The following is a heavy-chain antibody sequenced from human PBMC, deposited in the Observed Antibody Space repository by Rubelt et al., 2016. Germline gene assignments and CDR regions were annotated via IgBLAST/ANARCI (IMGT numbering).Heavy chain of an antibody. D-gene: IGHD6-13*01. CDR3: AQSQPAGSRYYEY. V-gene: IGHV2-5*08. CDR1: NGSIRGY. J-gene: IGHJ4*02. CDR2: IFWDGDK. Sequence: QESGPGLVKPPETLSLTCTVSNGSIRGYYWSWIRQPPGKELEWIANIFWDGDKRYSPSLKSRLAITRDTSKTQVVLTMSDMDPVDTATYYCAQSQPAGSRYYEYWGQGTLVTVSS.